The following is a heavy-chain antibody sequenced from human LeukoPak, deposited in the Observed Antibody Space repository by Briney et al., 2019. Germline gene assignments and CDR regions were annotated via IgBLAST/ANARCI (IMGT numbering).Heavy chain of an antibody. CDR2: INPYKGNT. J-gene: IGHJ3*02. CDR1: NYTFTSYG. V-gene: IGHV1-18*01. CDR3: ARGRVRRDAFDI. Sequence: ASVKVSCKAPNYTFTSYGISWVRQAPGQGLEWMGWINPYKGNTIYAQKVQDRVTMTTDTSTSTAYMELRSLRSDDTAVYYCARGRVRRDAFDIWGQGTMVTVSS. D-gene: IGHD5/OR15-5a*01.